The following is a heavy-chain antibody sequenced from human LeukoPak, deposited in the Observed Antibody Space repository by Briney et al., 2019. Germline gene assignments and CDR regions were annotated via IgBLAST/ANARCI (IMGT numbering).Heavy chain of an antibody. J-gene: IGHJ4*02. D-gene: IGHD3-10*01. CDR1: GGSISSYY. CDR3: ARGRVAYYYGSGSSYYFDY. Sequence: SETLSLTCTVSGGSISSYYGSWIRQPAGKGLEWIGRIYTSGSTNYNPSLKSRVTMSVDTSKNQFSLKLSSVTAADTAVYYCARGRVAYYYGSGSSYYFDYWGQGTLVTVSS. V-gene: IGHV4-4*07. CDR2: IYTSGST.